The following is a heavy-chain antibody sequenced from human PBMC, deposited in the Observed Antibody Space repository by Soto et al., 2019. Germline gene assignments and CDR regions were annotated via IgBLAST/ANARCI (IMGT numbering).Heavy chain of an antibody. CDR2: VSIGGST. Sequence: DVQLLESGGGLVQPEGSLRLSCAASGFTFSSYAMGWVRQGPGKGLEWVAVVSIGGSTHYADSVRGRFTISRDNSKTTLSLQMTSLTADDTAVYFCAKRRGAGGHFDYWGQGAVVTVSS. D-gene: IGHD2-15*01. V-gene: IGHV3-23*01. CDR3: AKRRGAGGHFDY. CDR1: GFTFSSYA. J-gene: IGHJ4*02.